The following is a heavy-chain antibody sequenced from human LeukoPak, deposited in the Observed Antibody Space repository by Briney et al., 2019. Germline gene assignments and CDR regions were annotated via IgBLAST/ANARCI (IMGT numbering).Heavy chain of an antibody. CDR3: AKDQLNRFCSGGSCSITHDS. Sequence: GGSLRLSCAASGFIFSSYGMSWVRQAPGQGLKWVSAISGSVGSTYYSDSVKGRFTISKDTSKNTLYLQMNSLRAEDTAIYYCAKDQLNRFCSGGSCSITHDSWGQGTLVTVSS. D-gene: IGHD2-15*01. J-gene: IGHJ4*02. CDR1: GFIFSSYG. CDR2: ISGSVGST. V-gene: IGHV3-23*01.